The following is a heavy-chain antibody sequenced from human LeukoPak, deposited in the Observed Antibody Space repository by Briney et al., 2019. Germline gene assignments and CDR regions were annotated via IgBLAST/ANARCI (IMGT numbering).Heavy chain of an antibody. CDR3: ARDVKVGARHRYWYFDL. CDR2: IYYSGST. V-gene: IGHV4-59*12. J-gene: IGHJ2*01. D-gene: IGHD1-26*01. CDR1: GGSISSYY. Sequence: SETLSLTCTVSGGSISSYYWSWIRQPPGKGLEWIGYIYYSGSTNYNPSLKSRVAISVDTSENQFSLKLSSVTAADTAVYYCARDVKVGARHRYWYFDLWGRGTLVTVSS.